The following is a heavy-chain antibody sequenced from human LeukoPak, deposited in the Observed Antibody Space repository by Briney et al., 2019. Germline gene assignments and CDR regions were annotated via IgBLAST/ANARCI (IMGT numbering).Heavy chain of an antibody. CDR3: ARWSGSVTARNYYYYMDV. Sequence: SQTLSLTCSVSGGSVRRGNYYSSCIRQPAGSGLEWIGRIYPSGTTDYNPSHRTRVTITVDASRNQFSLNLSSVTAADTAVYYCARWSGSVTARNYYYYMDVWGEGTTVTVSS. CDR2: IYPSGTT. V-gene: IGHV4-61*02. D-gene: IGHD6-6*01. J-gene: IGHJ6*03. CDR1: GGSVRRGNYY.